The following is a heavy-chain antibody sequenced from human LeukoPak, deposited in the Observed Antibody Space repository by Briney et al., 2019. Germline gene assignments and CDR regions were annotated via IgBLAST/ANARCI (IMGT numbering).Heavy chain of an antibody. V-gene: IGHV1-24*01. CDR2: FDPEDGET. J-gene: IGHJ4*02. D-gene: IGHD6-13*01. CDR3: ALREYSSSWYEFGFDY. Sequence: ASVKVSCKVSGYTLTELSMHWVRQAPGKGLEWMGGFDPEDGETIYAQKFQGRVTMTEDTSTDTAYMEPSSLRSEDTAVYYCALREYSSSWYEFGFDYWGQGTLVTVSS. CDR1: GYTLTELS.